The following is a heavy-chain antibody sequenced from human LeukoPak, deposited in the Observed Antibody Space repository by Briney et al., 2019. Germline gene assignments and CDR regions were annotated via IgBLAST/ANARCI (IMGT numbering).Heavy chain of an antibody. Sequence: GGSLRLSCAASGFTFSSCSMNWVRQAPGKGLEWVSSISSSSYIYYADSVKGRFTISRDNAKNSLYLQMNSLRAEDTAVYYCASEVLLWFGELSIDYWGQGTLVTVSS. CDR3: ASEVLLWFGELSIDY. CDR1: GFTFSSCS. D-gene: IGHD3-10*01. V-gene: IGHV3-21*01. CDR2: ISSSSYI. J-gene: IGHJ4*02.